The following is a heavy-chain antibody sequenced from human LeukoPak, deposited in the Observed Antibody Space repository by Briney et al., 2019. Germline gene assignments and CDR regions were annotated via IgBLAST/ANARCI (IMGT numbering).Heavy chain of an antibody. J-gene: IGHJ4*02. D-gene: IGHD2-21*01. CDR2: IIPILGIA. Sequence: SVKVSCKASGGTFSSYTISWVRQAPGQGLEWMGRIIPILGIANYAQKFQGRVTITADKSTSTAYMELSSLRSEDTAVYYCASKGDTYCGGDCYSNWGQGTLVTVTS. CDR3: ASKGDTYCGGDCYSN. CDR1: GGTFSSYT. V-gene: IGHV1-69*02.